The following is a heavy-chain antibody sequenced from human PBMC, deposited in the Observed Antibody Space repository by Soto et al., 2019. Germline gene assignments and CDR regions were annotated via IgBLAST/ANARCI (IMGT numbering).Heavy chain of an antibody. CDR2: IYYSGST. CDR1: GGSISRGGYY. D-gene: IGHD2-15*01. Sequence: SDALSPTSNVYGGSISRGGYYWSWSRQHTGNGLEWIEYIYYSGSTYYNPSLKSRVTISVDTSKNQFSLKLSSVTAADKAVYYCAGGSVVVYWGQGTLVTVSS. V-gene: IGHV4-31*03. J-gene: IGHJ4*02. CDR3: AGGSVVVY.